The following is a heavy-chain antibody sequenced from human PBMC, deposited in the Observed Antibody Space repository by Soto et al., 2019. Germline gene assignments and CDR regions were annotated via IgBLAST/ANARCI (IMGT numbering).Heavy chain of an antibody. CDR2: IHHRGNT. CDR1: GTSITTNDW. D-gene: IGHD2-2*01. V-gene: IGHV4-4*02. Sequence: QVQLQESGPGLVKPSGTLSLTCTVSGTSITTNDWWTWVRQPPGKGLEWIGEIHHRGNTSYNTSLRRQDTISVDNSKNQFYLTATSLTAADTAVYYWARGVPPISRNNFFDPWGQRAMATVSS. J-gene: IGHJ5*02. CDR3: ARGVPPISRNNFFDP.